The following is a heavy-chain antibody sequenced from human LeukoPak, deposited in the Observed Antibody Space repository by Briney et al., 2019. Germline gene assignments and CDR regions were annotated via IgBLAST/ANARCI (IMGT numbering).Heavy chain of an antibody. CDR3: ALGMYSSGWRFDY. CDR1: GYSFTRYW. Sequence: GESLKISCKGSGYSFTRYWIGWVRQMPGKGLEWMGIIYPGDSDTRYSPSFQGQVTISADKSITTASLQWSGLKASDTAMYYCALGMYSSGWRFDYWGQGTLVTVSS. D-gene: IGHD6-19*01. CDR2: IYPGDSDT. J-gene: IGHJ4*02. V-gene: IGHV5-51*01.